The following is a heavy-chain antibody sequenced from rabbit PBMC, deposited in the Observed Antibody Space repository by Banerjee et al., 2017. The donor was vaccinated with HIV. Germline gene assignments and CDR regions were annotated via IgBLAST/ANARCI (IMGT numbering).Heavy chain of an antibody. D-gene: IGHD7-1*01. CDR1: GFSFSNNHY. V-gene: IGHV1S40*01. J-gene: IGHJ4*01. CDR3: ARGTGYTNYDYYFSL. CDR2: IYGGISGST. Sequence: QSLEESGGDLVKPEGSLTLTCTASGFSFSNNHYMCWVRQAPGKGLEWVACIYGGISGSTYYASWAKGRFTISKTSSTTVTLQMTSLTAADTATYFCARGTGYTNYDYYFSLWGQGTLVTVS.